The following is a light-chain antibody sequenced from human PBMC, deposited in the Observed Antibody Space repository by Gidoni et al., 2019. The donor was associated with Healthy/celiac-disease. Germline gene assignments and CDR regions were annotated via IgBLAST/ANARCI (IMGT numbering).Light chain of an antibody. Sequence: EIVLTQSPATLSLSPGERATLSCRASQSVSSYLAWYQQKPGQAPRLLIYDASNRATGIPARFSGSGPGTDFTLTISSLEPEDFAVYCCQQRSNCLTFGGGTKVEIK. CDR2: DAS. J-gene: IGKJ4*01. CDR3: QQRSNCLT. V-gene: IGKV3D-11*02. CDR1: QSVSSY.